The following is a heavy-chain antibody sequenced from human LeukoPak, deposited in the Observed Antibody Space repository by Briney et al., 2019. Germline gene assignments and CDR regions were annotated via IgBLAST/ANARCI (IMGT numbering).Heavy chain of an antibody. CDR3: ARDYKAELVLHYYYYYGMDV. V-gene: IGHV1-46*01. Sequence: ASVKVSCKASGYTFTSYYMHWVRQAPGQGLEWMGIINPSGGSTSYAQKFQGRVTMTRDTSTSTVYMELSSLRSEDTAVYYCARDYKAELVLHYYYYYGMDVWGQGTTVTVSS. J-gene: IGHJ6*02. CDR2: INPSGGST. D-gene: IGHD6-6*01. CDR1: GYTFTSYY.